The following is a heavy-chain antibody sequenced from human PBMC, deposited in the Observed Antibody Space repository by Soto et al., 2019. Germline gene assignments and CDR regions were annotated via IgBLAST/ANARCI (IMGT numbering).Heavy chain of an antibody. V-gene: IGHV4-39*01. CDR3: ARRERAASTYWWFDP. D-gene: IGHD6-13*01. CDR1: GGSISSRSFH. CDR2: IYYSGST. Sequence: QLQLQESGPGLVKPSETLSLTCTVSGGSISSRSFHWGWIRQPPGKGLAWIGSIYYSGSTYYSRSLKGRVPASLDTSKNLVSRKLSSVPAADSAVYYCARRERAASTYWWFDPWGQGTLVTVSS. J-gene: IGHJ5*02.